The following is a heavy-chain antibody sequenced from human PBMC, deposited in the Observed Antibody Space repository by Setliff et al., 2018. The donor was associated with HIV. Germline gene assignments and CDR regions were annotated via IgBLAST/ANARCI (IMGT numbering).Heavy chain of an antibody. CDR2: IYYSGST. Sequence: PSETLSLTCTVSGGPISSSSYYWGWIRQPPGKGLEWIGSIYYSGSTYYNPSLKSRVTISVDTSKNQFSLKLSSVTAADTAVYYCASGYQYDSSGYYYVTPIDYWGQGTLVTVSS. J-gene: IGHJ4*02. CDR3: ASGYQYDSSGYYYVTPIDY. CDR1: GGPISSSSYY. D-gene: IGHD3-22*01. V-gene: IGHV4-39*01.